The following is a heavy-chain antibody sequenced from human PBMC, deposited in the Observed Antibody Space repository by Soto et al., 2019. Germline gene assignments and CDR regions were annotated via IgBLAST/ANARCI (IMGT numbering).Heavy chain of an antibody. Sequence: GGSLRLSCAASGFTFSSYAMHWVRQAPGKGLEWVAVISYDGSNKNYADSMKGRFTISRDNSKNTLYLQMNSLRAEDTAVYYCARGYDFWGGYYYPYGMDVRGKGSTVTVSS. V-gene: IGHV3-30-3*01. D-gene: IGHD3-3*01. CDR1: GFTFSSYA. CDR2: ISYDGSNK. CDR3: ARGYDFWGGYYYPYGMDV. J-gene: IGHJ6*04.